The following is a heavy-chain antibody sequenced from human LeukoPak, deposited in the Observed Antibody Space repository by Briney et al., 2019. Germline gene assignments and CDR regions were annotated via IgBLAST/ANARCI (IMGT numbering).Heavy chain of an antibody. J-gene: IGHJ3*01. CDR1: GYSFSNSW. CDR3: ARLDGFDV. CDR2: IYPGDSHT. V-gene: IGHV5-51*01. Sequence: GESLKISCKASGYSFSNSWIGWVRQMPGKGLEWMGIIYPGDSHTIYSLSFQGQVTISADKSISTAYLQWSSLKASDTAMYYCARLDGFDVWGQGTMVTVSS.